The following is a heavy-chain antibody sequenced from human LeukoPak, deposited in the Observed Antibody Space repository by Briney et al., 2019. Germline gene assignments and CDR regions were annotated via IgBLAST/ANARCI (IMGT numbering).Heavy chain of an antibody. CDR2: ISSHGSSI. J-gene: IGHJ4*02. V-gene: IGHV3-11*01. CDR3: ARTGQYCSGGTCYSGQFDF. Sequence: GGSLRLSCAASGFSFSDYYVIWIRQAPGRGLEYVSYISSHGSSIHYADSVKGRFTISRDNANNSLLLQMNSLRAEDTAVYYCARTGQYCSGGTCYSGQFDFWGQGTLVTVSS. D-gene: IGHD2-15*01. CDR1: GFSFSDYY.